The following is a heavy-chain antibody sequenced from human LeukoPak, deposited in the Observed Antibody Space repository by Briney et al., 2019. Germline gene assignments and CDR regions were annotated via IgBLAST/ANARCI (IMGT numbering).Heavy chain of an antibody. J-gene: IGHJ4*02. Sequence: PSGTLSLTRDVSGGYLTQTNYWTWVREPPGRGLEWIGEENLQGCTNYNPSLMRRVAISVDTSANHVSLQLTSVTAAGTAVYYCAREGGPYRPLDDSGQGTLVTVSS. CDR2: ENLQGCT. CDR3: AREGGPYRPLDD. CDR1: GGYLTQTNY. V-gene: IGHV4-4*02.